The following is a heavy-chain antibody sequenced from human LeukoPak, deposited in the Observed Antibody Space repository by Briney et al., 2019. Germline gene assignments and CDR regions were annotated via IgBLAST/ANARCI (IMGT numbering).Heavy chain of an antibody. J-gene: IGHJ2*01. CDR2: IYHSGST. CDR3: ARGIARSIQLWFQWYFDL. V-gene: IGHV4-38-2*02. D-gene: IGHD5-18*01. Sequence: PSETLSLTCTVSGYSISSGYYWGWIRQPPGKGLEWIGSIYHSGSTYYNPSLKSRVTISVDTSKNQFSLKLSSVTAADTAVYYCARGIARSIQLWFQWYFDLWGRGTLVTVSS. CDR1: GYSISSGYY.